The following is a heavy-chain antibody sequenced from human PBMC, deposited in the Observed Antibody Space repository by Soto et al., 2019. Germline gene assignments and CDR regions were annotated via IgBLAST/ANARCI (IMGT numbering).Heavy chain of an antibody. V-gene: IGHV3-30*18. CDR1: GLNFSDYA. Sequence: GSLRLSCVVSGLNFSDYAIHWVRRAPGKGLQWVATVSYDGNTKNFAESVKGRFFLSRDKYKNTVYLLMNSLRSEDTALYYCAKDYLGSSNVFDVWGRGTVVTVSS. D-gene: IGHD2-2*01. CDR2: VSYDGNTK. CDR3: AKDYLGSSNVFDV. J-gene: IGHJ3*01.